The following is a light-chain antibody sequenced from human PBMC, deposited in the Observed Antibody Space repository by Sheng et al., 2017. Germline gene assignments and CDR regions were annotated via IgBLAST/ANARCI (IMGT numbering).Light chain of an antibody. CDR1: QNIGKY. CDR2: TAS. V-gene: IGKV1-39*01. CDR3: QQSFSIPMYT. Sequence: DIQMTQSPSSVSASVGDRVTFTCRTSQNIGKYLNWYRQKVGKAPEFLIHTASTLQSGVPSRFSAGGSGTEFTLTIIGLQPEDAATYYCQQSFSIPMYTFGQGTKLEIK. J-gene: IGKJ2*01.